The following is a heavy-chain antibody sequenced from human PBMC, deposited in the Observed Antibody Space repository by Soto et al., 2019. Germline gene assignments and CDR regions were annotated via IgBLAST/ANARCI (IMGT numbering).Heavy chain of an antibody. V-gene: IGHV3-23*01. CDR3: AKVRGAVFDY. CDR1: GLTFSSYA. Sequence: EVQLLESGGGLVQPGGSLRLSCAASGLTFSSYAMSWVRQAPGKGLEWVAAISGSGGSTGYADSVQGRFIISRDNSKNKLYLQMNSLRAEETAVYYWAKVRGAVFDYWGQGTLVTVSS. J-gene: IGHJ4*02. CDR2: ISGSGGST. D-gene: IGHD1-26*01.